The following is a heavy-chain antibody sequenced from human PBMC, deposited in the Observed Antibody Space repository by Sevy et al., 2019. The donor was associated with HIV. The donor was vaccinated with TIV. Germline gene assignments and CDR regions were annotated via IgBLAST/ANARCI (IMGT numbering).Heavy chain of an antibody. CDR1: GFTLSSYW. D-gene: IGHD5-18*01. J-gene: IGHJ3*02. CDR2: IKQDGSEK. V-gene: IGHV3-7*01. Sequence: GGSLRLSCAVSGFTLSSYWMSWVRQAPGKGLEWVANIKQDGSEKYYVDSVKGRFSISGDNAKNSLYLQMNSLRVEDTAMYYCVRQSGVLDVDTAMPDAFDIWGQGTMVTVSS. CDR3: VRQSGVLDVDTAMPDAFDI.